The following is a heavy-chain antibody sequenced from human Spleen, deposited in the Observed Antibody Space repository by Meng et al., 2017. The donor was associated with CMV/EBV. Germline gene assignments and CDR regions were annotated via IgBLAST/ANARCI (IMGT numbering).Heavy chain of an antibody. D-gene: IGHD3-10*01. J-gene: IGHJ6*02. CDR2: IIPIFGTA. Sequence: SVKVSCKASGGTFSSYAISWVRQAPGQGLEWMGGIIPIFGTANYAQKFQGRVTITTDESTSTAYMELRSLRSDDTAVYYCARGPYYYGSGSKRPMDVWGQGTTVTVSS. CDR1: GGTFSSYA. CDR3: ARGPYYYGSGSKRPMDV. V-gene: IGHV1-69*05.